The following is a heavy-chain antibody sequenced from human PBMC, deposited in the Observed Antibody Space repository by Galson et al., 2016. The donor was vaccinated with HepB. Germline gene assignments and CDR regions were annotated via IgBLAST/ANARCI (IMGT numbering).Heavy chain of an antibody. CDR3: ARAHEYGDDRTLDH. V-gene: IGHV1-46*03. D-gene: IGHD4-17*01. J-gene: IGHJ4*02. CDR1: GYTFTSYY. Sequence: SVKVSCKASGYTFTSYYMHWVRQAPGQGLEWMGTINPSGGYASYAQKLQGRATMTRDTSTSTFYMELSSLRYDDTAVYYCARAHEYGDDRTLDHWGQGTLVTVSS. CDR2: INPSGGYA.